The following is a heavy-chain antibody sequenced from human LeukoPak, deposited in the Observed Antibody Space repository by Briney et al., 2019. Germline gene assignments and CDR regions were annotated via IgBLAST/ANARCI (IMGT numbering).Heavy chain of an antibody. V-gene: IGHV4-59*11. CDR1: GGSISSHY. CDR3: ARSPVYYYDSSGYYGRYNWFDP. D-gene: IGHD3-22*01. CDR2: IYYSGST. Sequence: SETLSLTCTVSGGSISSHYWSWIRQPPGKGLEWIGYIYYSGSTNYNPSLKSRVTISVDTSKNQFSLRLSSVTAADTAVYYCARSPVYYYDSSGYYGRYNWFDPWGQGTLVTVSS. J-gene: IGHJ5*02.